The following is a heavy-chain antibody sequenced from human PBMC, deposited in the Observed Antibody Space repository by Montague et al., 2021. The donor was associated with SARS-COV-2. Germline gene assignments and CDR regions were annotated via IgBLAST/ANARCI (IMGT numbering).Heavy chain of an antibody. CDR1: GGSMSSYH. D-gene: IGHD2-8*01. Sequence: SETLSLTCSVSGGSMSSYHWVWIRQPPGEGLEWIGYIYYTGSTDXNPSLKSRITISVDTSKNQLSLKLISVTAADTAVYFCARHMSDCSKGICHTDYYYGWDVWGQGTTVTVSS. J-gene: IGHJ6*02. CDR2: IYYTGST. V-gene: IGHV4-59*08. CDR3: ARHMSDCSKGICHTDYYYGWDV.